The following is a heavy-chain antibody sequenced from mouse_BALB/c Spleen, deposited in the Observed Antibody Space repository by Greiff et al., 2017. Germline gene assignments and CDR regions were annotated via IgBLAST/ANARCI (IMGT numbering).Heavy chain of an antibody. D-gene: IGHD2-4*01. CDR3: ARSNYYDFAY. CDR1: GYAFTNYL. V-gene: IGHV1-54*01. Sequence: VQLHQSGAELVRPGTSVKVSCKASGYAFTNYLIEWVKQRPGQGLEWIGVINPGSGGTNYNEQFKGKATLTADKSSSTAYMQLSSLTSDDSSVYFCARSNYYDFAYWGQGTLVTVSA. J-gene: IGHJ3*01. CDR2: INPGSGGT.